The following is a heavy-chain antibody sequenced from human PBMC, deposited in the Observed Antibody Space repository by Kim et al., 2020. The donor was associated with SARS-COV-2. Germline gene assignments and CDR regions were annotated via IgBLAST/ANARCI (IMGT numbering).Heavy chain of an antibody. J-gene: IGHJ4*02. V-gene: IGHV4-59*01. D-gene: IGHD4-17*01. Sequence: NYNPSLKGRVTISVDTSKNQCSLKLSSVTAADTAVYYGARDSDYALDYWGQGTLVTVSS. CDR3: ARDSDYALDY.